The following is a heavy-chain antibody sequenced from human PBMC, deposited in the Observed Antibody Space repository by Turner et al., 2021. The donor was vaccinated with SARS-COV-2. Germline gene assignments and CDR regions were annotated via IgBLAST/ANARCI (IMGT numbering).Heavy chain of an antibody. J-gene: IGHJ4*02. CDR1: GFTFSSYG. D-gene: IGHD6-13*01. CDR3: AREHPPSSWQTYYFDF. Sequence: VQLVESGGGVVQPGRSLRLSCAASGFTFSSYGMHWVRQAPGKGLEWVSIIRYDGSNKYYADSVKVRFTISRDNSKNTLYLQMNSLIAEDTAVYYCAREHPPSSWQTYYFDFWGQGTLVTVSS. V-gene: IGHV3-33*01. CDR2: IRYDGSNK.